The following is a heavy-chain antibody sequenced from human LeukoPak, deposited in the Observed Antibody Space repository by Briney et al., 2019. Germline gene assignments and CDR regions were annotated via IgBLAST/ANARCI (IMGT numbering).Heavy chain of an antibody. J-gene: IGHJ3*02. CDR3: ARVPRLVLRYFDRLGAFDI. D-gene: IGHD3-9*01. V-gene: IGHV4-34*01. CDR1: GGSFSGYY. CDR2: INHSGST. Sequence: TSETLSLTCAVYGGSFSGYYWSWIRQPPGKGLEWIGEINHSGSTNYNPSLKSRVTISVDTSKNQLSLKLSSVTAADTAVYYCARVPRLVLRYFDRLGAFDIWGQGTMVTVSS.